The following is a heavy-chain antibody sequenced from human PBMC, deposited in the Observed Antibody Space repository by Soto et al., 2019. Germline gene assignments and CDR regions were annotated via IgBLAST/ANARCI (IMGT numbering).Heavy chain of an antibody. CDR3: AREGVHNYTEYYFDY. CDR2: INGIRDYI. V-gene: IGHV3-21*06. J-gene: IGHJ4*02. D-gene: IGHD3-10*01. CDR1: GFTFSYYP. Sequence: EVQLVESGGGLVNPGGSLRLSCAASGFTFSYYPLHWVRRDPGKGLEWVSSINGIRDYIRYADSVKGRFTISRDNAKTSLYLQMNSLTAEDTAVYYCAREGVHNYTEYYFDYWGQGTLVTVSS.